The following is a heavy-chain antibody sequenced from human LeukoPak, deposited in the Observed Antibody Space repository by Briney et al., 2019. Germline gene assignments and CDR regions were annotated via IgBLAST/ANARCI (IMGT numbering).Heavy chain of an antibody. CDR2: INPNSGGT. CDR1: GYTFTSYY. Sequence: GASVKVSCKASGYTFTSYYMHWVRQAPGQGLEWMGWINPNSGGTNYAQKFQGRVTMTRDTSISTAYMELSRLRSDDTAVYYCASTCRDGYNFFFPRDAKDAFDIWGQGTMVTVSS. D-gene: IGHD5-24*01. V-gene: IGHV1-2*02. CDR3: ASTCRDGYNFFFPRDAKDAFDI. J-gene: IGHJ3*02.